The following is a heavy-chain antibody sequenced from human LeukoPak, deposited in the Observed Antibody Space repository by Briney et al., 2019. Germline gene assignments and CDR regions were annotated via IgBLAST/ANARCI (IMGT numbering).Heavy chain of an antibody. V-gene: IGHV2-5*01. Sequence: ESGPTLVKPTQTLTLTCTFSGFSLSTSGVGVGWIRQPPGKALEWLALIYWNDDKRYSPSLKSRLIITKDTSKNQVVLTMTNMDPVDAATYYCAHRDPEWSSSPDAFDIWGQGTMVTVSS. CDR2: IYWNDDK. CDR3: AHRDPEWSSSPDAFDI. CDR1: GFSLSTSGVG. J-gene: IGHJ3*02. D-gene: IGHD6-6*01.